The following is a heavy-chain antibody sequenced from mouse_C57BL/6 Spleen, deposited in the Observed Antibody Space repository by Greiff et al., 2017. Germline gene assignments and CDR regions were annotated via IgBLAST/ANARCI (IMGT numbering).Heavy chain of an antibody. CDR2: IDPNSGGT. V-gene: IGHV1-72*01. CDR1: GYTFTSYW. Sequence: QVQLKQPGAELVKPGASVKLSCKASGYTFTSYWMHWVKQRPGRGLEWIGRIDPNSGGTTYNEKFKSKATLTVDKPSSTAYMQLSSLTSEDAAVYYCARWGDYSNYYAVDYWGQGTSVTVAS. J-gene: IGHJ4*01. D-gene: IGHD2-5*01. CDR3: ARWGDYSNYYAVDY.